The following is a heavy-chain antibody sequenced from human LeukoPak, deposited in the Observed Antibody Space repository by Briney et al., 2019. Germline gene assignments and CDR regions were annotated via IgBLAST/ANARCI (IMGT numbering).Heavy chain of an antibody. D-gene: IGHD6-19*01. CDR3: ARGPGWNYFDY. J-gene: IGHJ4*02. CDR2: FYSGGRT. V-gene: IGHV3-66*01. Sequence: GGSLRLSCAAFGFTVSSKYMSWVRQAPGKGLEWVSVFYSGGRTYYAASVKGRFTISRNNSKNTLYFQINSLRAQDTAVYYCARGPGWNYFDYWGQGTLVTVSS. CDR1: GFTVSSKY.